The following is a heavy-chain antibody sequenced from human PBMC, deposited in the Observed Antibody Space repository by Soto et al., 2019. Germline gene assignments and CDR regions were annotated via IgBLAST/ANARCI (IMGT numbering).Heavy chain of an antibody. CDR1: GGSISSGDYY. D-gene: IGHD1-1*01. J-gene: IGHJ4*02. V-gene: IGHV4-30-4*01. Sequence: SETLSLTCTVSGGSISSGDYYWSWIRQPPGKGLEWIGYIYYSGSTYYNPSLKSRVTMSVDTSKNTLYLQMNSLRAEDTAVYYCAKDSLQLRDGYNNFDYWGQGTLVTVSS. CDR3: AKDSLQLRDGYNNFDY. CDR2: IYYSGST.